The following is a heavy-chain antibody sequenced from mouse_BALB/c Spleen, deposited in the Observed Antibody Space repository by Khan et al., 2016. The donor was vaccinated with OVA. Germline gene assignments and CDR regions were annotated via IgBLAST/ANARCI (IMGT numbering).Heavy chain of an antibody. Sequence: DLVKPGASVKLSCKASGYTFTSYWINWIKQRPGQGLEWVGHIGPGSGNTYYNEIFKGKATLTVDTSSSTAYIQLSSLSSEDSAVSFCASSKYYGSRLYAMDYWGQGTSVTVSS. CDR3: ASSKYYGSRLYAMDY. D-gene: IGHD1-1*01. CDR1: GYTFTSYW. V-gene: IGHV1S41*01. J-gene: IGHJ4*01. CDR2: IGPGSGNT.